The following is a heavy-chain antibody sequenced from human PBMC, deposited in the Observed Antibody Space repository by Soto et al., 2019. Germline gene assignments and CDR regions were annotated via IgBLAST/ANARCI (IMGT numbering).Heavy chain of an antibody. Sequence: SQTLSLPCAISGDSVSSNSAAWNWIRQSPSRGLEWLGRTYYRSKWYNDYAVSVKSRITINPDTSKNQFSLQLNSVTPEDTAVYYCARDGRGQWLVSGDYYYGMDVWGQGTTVTVSS. CDR3: ARDGRGQWLVSGDYYYGMDV. V-gene: IGHV6-1*01. CDR2: TYYRSKWYN. J-gene: IGHJ6*02. CDR1: GDSVSSNSAA. D-gene: IGHD6-19*01.